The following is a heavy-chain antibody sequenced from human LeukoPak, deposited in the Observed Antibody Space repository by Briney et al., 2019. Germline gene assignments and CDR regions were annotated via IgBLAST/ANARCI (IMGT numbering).Heavy chain of an antibody. CDR1: GYTFTNYY. V-gene: IGHV1-2*02. J-gene: IGHJ4*02. CDR3: ARVYCSSTSCPFDY. CDR2: INPNSGGT. D-gene: IGHD2-2*01. Sequence: ASVKVSCKASGYTFTNYYMHWVRQAPGQGLEWMGWINPNSGGTNYAQKFQGRVTMTRDTSISTAYMELSRLRSDDTAVYYCARVYCSSTSCPFDYWGQGTLVTVSS.